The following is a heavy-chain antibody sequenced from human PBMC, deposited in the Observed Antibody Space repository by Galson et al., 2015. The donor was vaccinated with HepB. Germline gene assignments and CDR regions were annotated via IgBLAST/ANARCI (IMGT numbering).Heavy chain of an antibody. CDR3: ARDRAYCGGDCPFDY. J-gene: IGHJ4*02. V-gene: IGHV3-48*03. D-gene: IGHD2-21*02. Sequence: SLRLSCAASGFTFSSYEMNWVRQAPGKGLEWVSYISSSGSTIYYADSVKGRFTISRDNAKNSLYLQMNSLRAEDTAVYYCARDRAYCGGDCPFDYWGQGTLVTVSS. CDR2: ISSSGSTI. CDR1: GFTFSSYE.